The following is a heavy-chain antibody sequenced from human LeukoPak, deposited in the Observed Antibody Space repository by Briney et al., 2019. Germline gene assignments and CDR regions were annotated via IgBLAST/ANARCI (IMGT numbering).Heavy chain of an antibody. D-gene: IGHD3-10*01. Sequence: GGSLRLSCAASGLSIRNFWMHWVRQAPGKGLEWVSGISLNSGSIGYADSVKGRFTISRDNAKNSLYLQMNSLRAEDTALYYCAKVRWFGELLHPFDYWGQGTLVTVSS. CDR2: ISLNSGSI. CDR3: AKVRWFGELLHPFDY. CDR1: GLSIRNFW. J-gene: IGHJ4*02. V-gene: IGHV3-9*01.